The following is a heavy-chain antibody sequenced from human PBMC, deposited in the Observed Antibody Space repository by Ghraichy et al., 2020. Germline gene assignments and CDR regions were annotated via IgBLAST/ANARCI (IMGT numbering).Heavy chain of an antibody. J-gene: IGHJ3*02. CDR1: GSAYHTSE. CDR2: ISTTSNSI. CDR3: ARGKQWLVQGAFDI. Sequence: GGSLRLSCRASGSAYHTSELQSLGPAPETGLEWKKFISTTSNSIYYADSVKGRFTISRDNAKSSLYLQMNSLRDEDTAVYYCARGKQWLVQGAFDIWGQGTMVTVSS. V-gene: IGHV3-48*02. D-gene: IGHD6-19*01.